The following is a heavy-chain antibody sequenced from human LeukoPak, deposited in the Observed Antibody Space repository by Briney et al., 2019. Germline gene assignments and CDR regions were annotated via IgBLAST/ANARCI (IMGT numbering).Heavy chain of an antibody. CDR2: IYTSGST. CDR3: ARTYSSSWYFKNWFDP. V-gene: IGHV4-4*07. D-gene: IGHD6-13*01. J-gene: IGHJ5*02. Sequence: SGPLSLPCPAPGGSFGGYSGAWFRQPPGKGLEWMGGIYTSGSTNYNPSLKSRVTMSVDTSKNQFSLKLSSVTAADTAVYYCARTYSSSWYFKNWFDPWGQGTLVTVSS. CDR1: GGSFGGYS.